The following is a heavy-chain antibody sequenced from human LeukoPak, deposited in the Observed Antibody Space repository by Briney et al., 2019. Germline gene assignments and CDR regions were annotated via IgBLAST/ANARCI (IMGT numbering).Heavy chain of an antibody. V-gene: IGHV1-2*02. Sequence: ASVKVSCKASGYTSSGYYIHWVRQAPGQGLEWMGWINPNSGATNNAQKFQGRVTVNRDRSISTVYMDLNKLRSDDTAVYYCARSGITTIPNFDYWGQGSLVTVSS. D-gene: IGHD5-12*01. CDR3: ARSGITTIPNFDY. CDR1: GYTSSGYY. CDR2: INPNSGAT. J-gene: IGHJ4*02.